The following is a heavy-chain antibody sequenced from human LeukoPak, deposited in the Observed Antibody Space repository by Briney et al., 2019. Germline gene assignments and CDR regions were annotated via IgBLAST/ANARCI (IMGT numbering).Heavy chain of an antibody. Sequence: GGSLRLSCAASGFTFSSYGMHWVRQAPGKGLEWVAVISYDGSNKYYADSVKGRFTTSRDNSKNTLYLQMTSLRAEDTAVYYCAEDYSLENWGQGTLVTVSS. J-gene: IGHJ4*02. V-gene: IGHV3-30*18. CDR1: GFTFSSYG. CDR3: AEDYSLEN. D-gene: IGHD1-26*01. CDR2: ISYDGSNK.